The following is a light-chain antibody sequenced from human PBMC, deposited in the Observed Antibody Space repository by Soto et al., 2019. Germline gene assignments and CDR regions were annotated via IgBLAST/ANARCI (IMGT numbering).Light chain of an antibody. CDR2: EVS. J-gene: IGLJ1*01. CDR1: SSDVGGYNY. CDR3: SSNEASNSYV. V-gene: IGLV2-8*01. Sequence: QSVLTQPPSASGSPGQSVTISCTGTSSDVGGYNYVSWYQQHPGKAPKLMIYEVSKRPSGVPDRFSGSKSGNTASLTVSGLQAEDEDDYYCSSNEASNSYVSGTGTKVTVL.